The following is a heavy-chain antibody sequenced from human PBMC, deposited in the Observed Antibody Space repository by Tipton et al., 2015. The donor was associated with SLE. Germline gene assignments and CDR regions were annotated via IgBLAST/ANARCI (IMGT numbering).Heavy chain of an antibody. J-gene: IGHJ4*02. Sequence: TLSLTCAVSGGSISSGGYSWSWIRQPPGKGLEWIGYIYYSGSTFHNPSLKSRLTISVDTSKNQFSLKLSSVTAADTAVYYCATAEYSFDYWGQGALVTVSS. CDR2: IYYSGST. D-gene: IGHD3-10*01. V-gene: IGHV4-30-2*01. CDR1: GGSISSGGYS. CDR3: ATAEYSFDY.